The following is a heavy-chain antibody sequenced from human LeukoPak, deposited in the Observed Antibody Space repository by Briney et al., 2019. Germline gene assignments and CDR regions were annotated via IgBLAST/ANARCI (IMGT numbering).Heavy chain of an antibody. D-gene: IGHD3-10*01. J-gene: IGHJ4*02. CDR3: ARDTSMVRGVMGY. Sequence: PSETLSLTCTVSGGSISSYYWSWIRQPPGKGLEWIGYIYYSGSTNYNPSLKSRVTISVDTSKNQFSLKLSSVTAADTAVYYCARDTSMVRGVMGYWGQGTLVTVSS. CDR1: GGSISSYY. CDR2: IYYSGST. V-gene: IGHV4-59*01.